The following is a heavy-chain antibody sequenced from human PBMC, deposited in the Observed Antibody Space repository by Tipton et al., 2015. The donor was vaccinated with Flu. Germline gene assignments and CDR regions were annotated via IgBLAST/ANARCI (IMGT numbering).Heavy chain of an antibody. CDR3: VGRGDYFDY. V-gene: IGHV3-7*01. CDR2: IRQDGNEK. CDR1: GFSFSSYW. Sequence: SLRLSCAASGFSFSSYWMSWVRQAPGKGLEWVANIRQDGNEKYYLDSVKGRFTISSDNAKNSVYLQMNSLRDEDTAIYYCVGRGDYFDYWGQGTLVTVSS. D-gene: IGHD4-17*01. J-gene: IGHJ4*02.